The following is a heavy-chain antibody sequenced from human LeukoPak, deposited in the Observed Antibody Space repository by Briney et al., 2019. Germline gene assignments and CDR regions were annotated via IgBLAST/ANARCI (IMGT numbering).Heavy chain of an antibody. V-gene: IGHV3-33*01. J-gene: IGHJ3*02. CDR1: GFTFSTYG. CDR2: IWYDGSNK. CDR3: ARGPYYGSGSYAAFHI. D-gene: IGHD3-10*01. Sequence: GGSLRPPYAASGFTFSTYGMHWVRQAPGHGLELVAVIWYDGSNKYYTDSVKGRFTISRDNSKNTLSLQMDSLSAEDTAVYYCARGPYYGSGSYAAFHIWGQGTMVTVSA.